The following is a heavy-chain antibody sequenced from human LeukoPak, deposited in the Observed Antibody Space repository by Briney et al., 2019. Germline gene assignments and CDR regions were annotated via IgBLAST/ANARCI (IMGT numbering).Heavy chain of an antibody. CDR1: DFTFSRYG. CDR2: IRFDGTNN. Sequence: GGSLRLSCAASDFTFSRYGFHWVRQAPGKGLEWVAFIRFDGTNNSYADSVKGRFTISRDNSKTTVYLQMNSLRAEDTAVYYCSKSRATGCPLDWGQGTLVTVSS. D-gene: IGHD1-26*01. CDR3: SKSRATGCPLD. V-gene: IGHV3-30*02. J-gene: IGHJ4*02.